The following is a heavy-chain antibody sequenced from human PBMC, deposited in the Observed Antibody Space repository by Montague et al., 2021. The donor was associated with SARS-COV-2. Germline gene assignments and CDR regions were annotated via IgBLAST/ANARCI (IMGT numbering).Heavy chain of an antibody. CDR1: GGSFSSY. V-gene: IGHV4-34*01. CDR3: ASHCGGGRCYFGMDV. J-gene: IGHJ6*02. CDR2: ISHGGGT. D-gene: IGHD2-15*01. Sequence: SETLSLTCDVYGGSFSSYWRWIRQPPWRGLEWVGQISHGGGTNYNPSLKSRVTISVDTSKNQVSLKLSSVTAADTAVYYCASHCGGGRCYFGMDVWGQGTTVTVSS.